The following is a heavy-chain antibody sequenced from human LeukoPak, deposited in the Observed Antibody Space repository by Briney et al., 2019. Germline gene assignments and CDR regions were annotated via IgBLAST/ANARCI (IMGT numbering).Heavy chain of an antibody. J-gene: IGHJ5*02. CDR2: ISSSGSTI. CDR1: GFTFSSYE. V-gene: IGHV3-48*03. CDR3: ARDRPHNWFDP. Sequence: GGSLRLSCAASGFTFSSYEMNWVRQAPGKGLEWVSYISSSGSTIYYADSVKGRFTISRDNAKNSLYLQMNSLRAEDTAVYYCARDRPHNWFDPWGQGTLVTVST.